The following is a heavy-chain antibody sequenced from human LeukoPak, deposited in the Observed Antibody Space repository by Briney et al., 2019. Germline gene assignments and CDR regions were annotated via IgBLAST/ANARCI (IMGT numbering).Heavy chain of an antibody. CDR3: ARVGPYCSGGSCYDY. CDR2: INSDGGST. CDR1: GFTFSSYT. D-gene: IGHD2-15*01. Sequence: GSLRLSCAASGFTFSSYTMNWVRQAPGKGLVWVSRINSDGGSTSYADSVKGRFTISRDNAKNTLYLQMNSLRAEDTAVYYCARVGPYCSGGSCYDYWGQGTLVTVSS. J-gene: IGHJ4*02. V-gene: IGHV3-74*01.